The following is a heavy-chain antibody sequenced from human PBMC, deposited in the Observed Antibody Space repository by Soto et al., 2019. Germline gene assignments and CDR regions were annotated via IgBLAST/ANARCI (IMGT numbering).Heavy chain of an antibody. CDR2: IYYSGST. CDR1: GGSISSGGYN. CDR3: ARGGGDGYNYDC. Sequence: QVQLQESGPGLVKPSQTLSLTCTVSGGSISSGGYNWSWIRQHPGKGLEWIGYIYYSGSTYYNPSLKSRVTISVDTSKKQFSLKLSSVTAADTAVYYCARGGGDGYNYDCWGQGTLVTVSS. V-gene: IGHV4-31*03. J-gene: IGHJ4*02. D-gene: IGHD5-12*01.